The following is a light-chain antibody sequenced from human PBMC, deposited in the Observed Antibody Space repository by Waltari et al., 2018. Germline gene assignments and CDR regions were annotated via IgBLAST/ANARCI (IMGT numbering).Light chain of an antibody. CDR2: AAS. Sequence: DIQMTQSPSSLSASVRDRVTITCRASQSISSYLNWDQQKPGKAPKLLIYAASSLQSGVPSRFSGSGSGTDFTLTISSLQPEDFATYYCQQSYSTPYTFGQGTKLEIK. J-gene: IGKJ2*01. CDR1: QSISSY. CDR3: QQSYSTPYT. V-gene: IGKV1-39*01.